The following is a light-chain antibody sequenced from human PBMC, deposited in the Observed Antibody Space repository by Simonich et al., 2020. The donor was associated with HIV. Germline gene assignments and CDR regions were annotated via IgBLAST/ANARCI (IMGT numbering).Light chain of an antibody. V-gene: IGLV2-11*01. CDR1: SSDVGSYNL. Sequence: QSALTQPASVSGSPGQSITISCTGTSSDVGSYNLVSWYQQHQGKAPKLMIYDVSKRPSGVPDRFSGSKSGNTASLTISGLQAEDEADYYCCSYAGSYTFVVFGGGTKLTVL. CDR2: DVS. CDR3: CSYAGSYTFVV. J-gene: IGLJ2*01.